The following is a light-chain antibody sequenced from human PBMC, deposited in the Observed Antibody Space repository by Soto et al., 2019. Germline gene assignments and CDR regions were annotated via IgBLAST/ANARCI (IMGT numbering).Light chain of an antibody. V-gene: IGKV1-8*01. CDR3: QQYYSYPPT. CDR1: QGISSY. J-gene: IGKJ2*01. Sequence: AIRMTQSPSSFSASTGDRVTITCRASQGISSYLAWYQQKPGKAPKLLIYASSTLQSGVPSRFSGSGSGTDFTLTISCLQSEDFANYYYQQYYSYPPTFGQGTKLEIK. CDR2: ASS.